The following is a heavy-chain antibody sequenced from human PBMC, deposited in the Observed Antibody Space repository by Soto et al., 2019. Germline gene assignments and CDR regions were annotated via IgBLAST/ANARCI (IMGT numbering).Heavy chain of an antibody. J-gene: IGHJ6*02. Sequence: GGSLRLSCSGSGFTVSSFGVHWVRQAPGKGLEHVSTLSSNGIDTYYADSVKGRFTFSRGTSKNTLYLQMSSLRTEDTAVYYCVKDMGQAAVGIRYPYGLDVWGLGTTVTVSS. CDR2: LSSNGIDT. V-gene: IGHV3-64D*06. D-gene: IGHD6-13*01. CDR1: GFTVSSFG. CDR3: VKDMGQAAVGIRYPYGLDV.